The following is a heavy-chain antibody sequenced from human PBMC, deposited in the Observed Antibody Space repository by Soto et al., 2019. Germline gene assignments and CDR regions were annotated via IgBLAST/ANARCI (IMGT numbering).Heavy chain of an antibody. CDR3: ARDRSTNYYYGMDV. CDR2: INAGNGNT. Sequence: ASVTFSFKASGYTLTSYAMHWLRQAPGQRLEWMGSINAGNGNTKYSQKFQGRVTITRDTSASTAYMELSSLRSEDTAVYYCARDRSTNYYYGMDVWGQGTTVTVSS. D-gene: IGHD2-2*01. V-gene: IGHV1-3*01. CDR1: GYTLTSYA. J-gene: IGHJ6*02.